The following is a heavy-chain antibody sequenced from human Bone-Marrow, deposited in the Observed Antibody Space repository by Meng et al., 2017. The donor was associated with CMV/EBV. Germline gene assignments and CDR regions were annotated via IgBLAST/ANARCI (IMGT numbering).Heavy chain of an antibody. CDR3: ARKLPHPTYYYYGMDV. CDR2: TYYRSKWYN. J-gene: IGHJ6*02. CDR1: GDSVSSNSAA. V-gene: IGHV6-1*01. D-gene: IGHD1-7*01. Sequence: SQTLSLTCAISGDSVSSNSAAWNWIRQSPSRGLEWLGRTYYRSKWYNDYAVSVKSRITINPDTSKNQFSLQLNSVTPEDTAVYYCARKLPHPTYYYYGMDVWGQGTTVTVSS.